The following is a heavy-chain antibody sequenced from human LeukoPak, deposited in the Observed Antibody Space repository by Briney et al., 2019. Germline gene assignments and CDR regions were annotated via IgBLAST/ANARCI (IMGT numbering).Heavy chain of an antibody. J-gene: IGHJ6*03. Sequence: SETLSLTCTVSGGSISSSSYYWGWIRQPPGKGLEWIGSIYYSGSTYYNPSLKSRVTISVDTSKNQFYLQLSSVTAADTAVYYCARDGSNYYDSSGYPPRARLSLYYMDVWGKGTTVTVSS. V-gene: IGHV4-39*07. CDR3: ARDGSNYYDSSGYPPRARLSLYYMDV. D-gene: IGHD3-22*01. CDR2: IYYSGST. CDR1: GGSISSSSYY.